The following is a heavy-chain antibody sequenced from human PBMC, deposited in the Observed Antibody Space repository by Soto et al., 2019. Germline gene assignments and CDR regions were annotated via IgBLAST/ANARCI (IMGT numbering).Heavy chain of an antibody. Sequence: GGSLRLSCAASGFSLSTYSMNWVRQSPGKGLEWVASISSRSNYIYYGDSVKGRFNISRDNAKNSLYLQMSSLRAEDTAVYYCARDPASDILTGSIHFDFWGQGTLVTVSS. CDR3: ARDPASDILTGSIHFDF. D-gene: IGHD3-9*01. CDR2: ISSRSNYI. V-gene: IGHV3-21*01. CDR1: GFSLSTYS. J-gene: IGHJ4*02.